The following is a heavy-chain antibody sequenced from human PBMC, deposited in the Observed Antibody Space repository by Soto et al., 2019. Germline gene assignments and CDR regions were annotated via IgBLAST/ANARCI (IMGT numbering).Heavy chain of an antibody. CDR1: GYSFTSYW. V-gene: IGHV5-51*01. CDR2: IYPGDSDT. Sequence: LGESLKISCKGSGYSFTSYWIGWVRQMPGKGLEWMGIIYPGDSDTRYSPSFQGQVTISADKSISTAYLQWSSLKASDTAMYYCARHGIVGGRSPLCDGMDVWGQGTTVTVSS. J-gene: IGHJ6*02. D-gene: IGHD1-26*01. CDR3: ARHGIVGGRSPLCDGMDV.